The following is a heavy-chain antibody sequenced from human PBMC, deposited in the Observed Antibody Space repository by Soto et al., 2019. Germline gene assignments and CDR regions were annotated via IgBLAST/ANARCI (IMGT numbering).Heavy chain of an antibody. CDR1: RFSVTNNKY. CDR3: ARERRHCTDGGCSIMRDAFDV. CDR2: ISHSGAT. J-gene: IGHJ3*01. V-gene: IGHV4-4*02. Sequence: QAQLQESGPGLVRPSGTLSLTCTVSRFSVTNNKYWNWVRQSPGKALEWIGEISHSGATSYNPSLSGRASICMGNSKNKISLNLTSVTSADAGVYYCARERRHCTDGGCSIMRDAFDVWGQGTLVTVSS. D-gene: IGHD3-16*01.